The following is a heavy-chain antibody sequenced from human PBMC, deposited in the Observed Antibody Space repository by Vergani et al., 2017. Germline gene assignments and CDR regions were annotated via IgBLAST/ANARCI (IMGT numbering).Heavy chain of an antibody. V-gene: IGHV4-59*04. J-gene: IGHJ6*02. Sequence: VQLVETGGGLIQPGGSLRLSCAASGFTVSSNYMSWLRQTPGKGLEWIGSIYYTGSAYYNPSLKSRVSISVDASKNQFSLKLSSVTAADSAVYYCARHDSGHYDASYYGLDVWGQGTTVTVSS. D-gene: IGHD3-16*01. CDR2: IYYTGSA. CDR1: GFTVSSNY. CDR3: ARHDSGHYDASYYGLDV.